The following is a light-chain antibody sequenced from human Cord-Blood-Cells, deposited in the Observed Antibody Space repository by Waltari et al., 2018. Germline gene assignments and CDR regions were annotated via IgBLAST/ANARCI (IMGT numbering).Light chain of an antibody. J-gene: IGKJ1*01. V-gene: IGKV1-39*01. CDR2: AAS. CDR1: QSISSY. CDR3: QQSYSTWT. Sequence: DIQMTQSQSSLSASVGDRVTITCRASQSISSYLNWYQQKPGKAPKLLIYAASSLQSGVPSRFSGSGSGTDFTLTISSLQPEDFATYYCQQSYSTWTFGQGTKEEIK.